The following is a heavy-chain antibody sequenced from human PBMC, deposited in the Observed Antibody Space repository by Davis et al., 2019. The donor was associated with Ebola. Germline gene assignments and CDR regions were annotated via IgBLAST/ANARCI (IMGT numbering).Heavy chain of an antibody. D-gene: IGHD3-9*01. CDR1: GFTFSTYW. J-gene: IGHJ6*02. CDR3: AKDIEQYDILTGWSYYGMDV. V-gene: IGHV3-9*01. CDR2: ISWNSGSI. Sequence: SLKISCAASGFTFSTYWMHWVRQAPGKGLEWVSGISWNSGSIGYADSVKGRFTISRDNAKNSLYLQMNSLRAEDTALYYCAKDIEQYDILTGWSYYGMDVWGQGTTVTVSS.